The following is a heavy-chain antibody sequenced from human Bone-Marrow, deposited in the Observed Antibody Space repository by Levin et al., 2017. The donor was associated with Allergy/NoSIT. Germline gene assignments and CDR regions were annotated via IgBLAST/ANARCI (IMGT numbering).Heavy chain of an antibody. V-gene: IGHV1-69*04. J-gene: IGHJ4*02. CDR3: ARDRRD. CDR1: GDTFSSYS. Sequence: PGGSLRLSCKASGDTFSSYSVNWVRQAPGQGLEWMGRLIPILGVTDYAQKFQGRVTITADKSTSTAYMELINLKSEDTAVYFCARDRRDWGQGTLVTVS. CDR2: LIPILGVT.